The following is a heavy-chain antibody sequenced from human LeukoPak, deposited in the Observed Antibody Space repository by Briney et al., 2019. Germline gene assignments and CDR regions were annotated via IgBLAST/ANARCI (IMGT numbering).Heavy chain of an antibody. V-gene: IGHV1-3*01. CDR2: INAGSGNT. CDR3: ATAMVRGVTYYFDY. J-gene: IGHJ4*02. Sequence: GASVKVSCKASGYTFTSYAMHWVRQAPGQRLEWMGWINAGSGNTKYSQKFQGRVTITRDTSASTAYMELSSLRSEDTAVYYCATAMVRGVTYYFDYWGQGTLVTVSS. D-gene: IGHD3-10*01. CDR1: GYTFTSYA.